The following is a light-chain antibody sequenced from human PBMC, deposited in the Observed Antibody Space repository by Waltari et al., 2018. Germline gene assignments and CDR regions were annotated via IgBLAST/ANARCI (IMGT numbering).Light chain of an antibody. CDR1: QNIDSN. J-gene: IGKJ1*01. CDR2: EVS. CDR3: QQSYNTPRT. V-gene: IGKV1-39*01. Sequence: DIQMTQSPSSLSASVGDRVTITCRASQNIDSNLNWYQQKPGKAPKVLIYEVSSLQSGVPSRFRGSGSGTDFTLTINSLRPEDFATYYCQQSYNTPRTFGRGTKVEVK.